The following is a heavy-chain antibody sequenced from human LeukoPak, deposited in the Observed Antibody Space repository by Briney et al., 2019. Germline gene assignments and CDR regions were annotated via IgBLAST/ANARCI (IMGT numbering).Heavy chain of an antibody. CDR3: ATDRGWRTSGYYLCYFEY. V-gene: IGHV3-7*01. CDR1: GFIFTNYF. CDR2: IKHDGSEK. J-gene: IGHJ4*02. Sequence: GGSLRLSCAASGFIFTNYFMSWVRQAPGKGLEWVASIKHDGSEKYYVDSVRGRFTISRDNTMNSLYLQMSSLRAEDTAVYYCATDRGWRTSGYYLCYFEYWGQGTLVTFSS. D-gene: IGHD3-3*01.